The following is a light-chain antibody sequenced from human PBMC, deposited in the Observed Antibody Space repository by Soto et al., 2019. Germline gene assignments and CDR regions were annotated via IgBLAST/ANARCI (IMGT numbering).Light chain of an antibody. CDR3: QQYDSSLT. J-gene: IGKJ1*01. V-gene: IGKV3-20*01. CDR2: GAS. Sequence: EIVLTQSPGSLSLSPGERATLSCRASQSVDSSFFAWYQQRPGQAPRLLIYGASRRATGIPERFTGSGYGTDFTLTISGLEPEDFAVYYCQQYDSSLTFGLGTKVEIK. CDR1: QSVDSSF.